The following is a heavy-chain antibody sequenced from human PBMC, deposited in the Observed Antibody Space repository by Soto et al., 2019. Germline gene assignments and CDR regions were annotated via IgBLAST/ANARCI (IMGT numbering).Heavy chain of an antibody. CDR3: ATFQDDNSGYYGNWDFDV. Sequence: EVQLLESGGGLVQPGGSLRLSCAASGFTFSTYAMSWVRLAPGKGLEWVSTITGDGGSTFYADSVNGRFTISRDNSQNTLYVQMNSLSAEDTAQYYCATFQDDNSGYYGNWDFDVWGRGTRVTVSS. CDR2: ITGDGGST. V-gene: IGHV3-23*01. D-gene: IGHD3-22*01. J-gene: IGHJ2*01. CDR1: GFTFSTYA.